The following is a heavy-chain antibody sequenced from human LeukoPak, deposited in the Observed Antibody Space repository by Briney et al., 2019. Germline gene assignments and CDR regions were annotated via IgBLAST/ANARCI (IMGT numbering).Heavy chain of an antibody. CDR2: INPSGGST. V-gene: IGHV1-46*01. D-gene: IGHD3-10*01. CDR3: ARGFSTYYYGSGFDP. Sequence: GASVKVSCKASGYTFTSYDINWVRQATGQGLEWMGIINPSGGSTSYAQKLQGRVTMTRDTSTSTVYMELSSLRSEDTAVYYCARGFSTYYYGSGFDPWGQGTLVTVSS. CDR1: GYTFTSYD. J-gene: IGHJ5*02.